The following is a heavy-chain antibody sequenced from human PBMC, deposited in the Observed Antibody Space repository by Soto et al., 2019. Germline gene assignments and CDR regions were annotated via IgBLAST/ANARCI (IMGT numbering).Heavy chain of an antibody. CDR2: IDPSGSGA. J-gene: IGHJ4*02. CDR3: ASEERHSCAAYNSPDY. D-gene: IGHD1-1*01. V-gene: IGHV1-46*01. Sequence: QVQLVQSGAEVRNPGASVKVSCKASGYTFTGYYLHWVRQAPGQGLEWMGIIDPSGSGATYAQKFRGRLTLSRDTSTSTDYMDLRSPTEEVTAVYFCASEERHSCAAYNSPDYGGQGTLVTVSS. CDR1: GYTFTGYY.